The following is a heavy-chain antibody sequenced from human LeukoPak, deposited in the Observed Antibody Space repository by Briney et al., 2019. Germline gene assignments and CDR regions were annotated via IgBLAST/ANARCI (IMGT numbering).Heavy chain of an antibody. CDR3: ARCYYDGSGFYYYFDY. CDR2: IYSGGNT. CDR1: GFSVSNYY. D-gene: IGHD3-22*01. V-gene: IGHV3-53*01. J-gene: IGHJ4*02. Sequence: GGSLSLSCAASGFSVSNYYMSRVRQAPGKGLEWVSVIYSGGNTYYTDSVKGRFTISRDNPKNTVFLQMGSLRGEDTAVYYCARCYYDGSGFYYYFDYWGQGTLVTVSS.